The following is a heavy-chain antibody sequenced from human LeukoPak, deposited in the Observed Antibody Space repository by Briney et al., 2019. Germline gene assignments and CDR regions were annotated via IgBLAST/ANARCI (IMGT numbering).Heavy chain of an antibody. CDR1: GFTFSSYS. V-gene: IGHV3-48*01. D-gene: IGHD3-3*01. CDR2: ISSSSSTI. Sequence: GGSLRLSCAASGFTFSSYSMNWVRQAPGKGLEWVSYISSSSSTIYYADSVKGRFTISRDNAKNSLYLQMNSLRAEDTAVYYCARVVTIFGVVKRGGDYWGQGTLVTVSS. J-gene: IGHJ4*02. CDR3: ARVVTIFGVVKRGGDY.